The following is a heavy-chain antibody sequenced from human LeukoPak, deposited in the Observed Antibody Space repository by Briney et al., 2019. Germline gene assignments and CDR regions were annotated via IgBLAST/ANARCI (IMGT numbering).Heavy chain of an antibody. J-gene: IGHJ4*02. CDR3: ARDLVLAGGSYPDH. D-gene: IGHD1-26*01. CDR2: IYYSGST. Sequence: SETLSLTCTVSGVSVSNNNYYWSWLRQPPGKGLEWIGYIYYSGSTTYNPSLKSRVTISVDTSKNQFSLKLSSATAADTAVYYCARDLVLAGGSYPDHWGQGTLVTVSS. CDR1: GVSVSNNNYY. V-gene: IGHV4-61*01.